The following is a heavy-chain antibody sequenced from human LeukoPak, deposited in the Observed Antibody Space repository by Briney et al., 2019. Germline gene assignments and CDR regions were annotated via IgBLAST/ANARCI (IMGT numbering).Heavy chain of an antibody. CDR1: GYSISSGYY. V-gene: IGHV4-38-2*02. CDR2: IYHGGST. CDR3: ARVKGWPPGWFDP. J-gene: IGHJ5*02. D-gene: IGHD5-24*01. Sequence: SETLSLTSTVSGYSISSGYYWGWIRQPPGKGLEWIGSIYHGGSTYYNPSLKSRLTISVDTSKNQSSLKLSSVTAADTAVYYCARVKGWPPGWFDPWGQGTLVTVSS.